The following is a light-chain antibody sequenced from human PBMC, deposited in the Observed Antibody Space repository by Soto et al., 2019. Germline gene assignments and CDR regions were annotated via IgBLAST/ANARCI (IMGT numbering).Light chain of an antibody. CDR1: SSDVGGYNY. J-gene: IGLJ1*01. CDR3: SSYTSSRAYV. V-gene: IGLV2-14*01. Sequence: QSALTQPASVSGSPGQSITISCTGTSSDVGGYNYVSWYQQQSGKAPKLMIHEVSNRPSGVSNRLSGSKSGNTASLTISGLQAEDEADYYCSSYTSSRAYVFGIGTKLTVL. CDR2: EVS.